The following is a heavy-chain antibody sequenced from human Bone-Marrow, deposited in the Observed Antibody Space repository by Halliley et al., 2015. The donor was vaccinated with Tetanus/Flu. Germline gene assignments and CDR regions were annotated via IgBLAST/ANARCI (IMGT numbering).Heavy chain of an antibody. CDR2: ISYTGST. Sequence: TLSLTCTVSGGSVSSGSFYWSWIRQSPGKGLEWIGYISYTGSTHHNPSLKGRVTILRDTSKNQFSLKLTSVSAADTSLYFCARSLGDRGYFTIFSCFFYPGMDVWGQGTSVTVSS. V-gene: IGHV4-61*01. CDR3: ARSLGDRGYFTIFSCFFYPGMDV. J-gene: IGHJ6*02. CDR1: GGSVSSGSFY. D-gene: IGHD2-8*01.